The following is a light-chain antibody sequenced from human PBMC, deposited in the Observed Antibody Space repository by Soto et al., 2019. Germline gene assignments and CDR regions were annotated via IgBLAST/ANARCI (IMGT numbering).Light chain of an antibody. CDR3: CSYAGTSTYV. CDR2: EVT. CDR1: SSDVGRYNL. J-gene: IGLJ1*01. V-gene: IGLV2-23*02. Sequence: QSVLTQPASVXGSPGQSITISCTGTSSDVGRYNLVSWYQHHPGKAPKIMIYEVTKRPSGVSNRFSGSKSGNTASLTISGLQAEDEADYYCCSYAGTSTYVFGTGTKVTVL.